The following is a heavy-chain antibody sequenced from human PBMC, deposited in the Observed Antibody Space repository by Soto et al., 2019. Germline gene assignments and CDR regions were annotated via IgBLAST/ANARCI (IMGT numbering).Heavy chain of an antibody. CDR1: GGSFSGYY. CDR2: INHSGRT. D-gene: IGHD1-1*01. Sequence: QVQLQQWGAGLLKPSETLSLTCAVYGGSFSGYYWGWIRQPPGKGLEWIGEINHSGRTNYNPSLKRLVTTEVATSKTQFALKLSSVTAAIPAVYYCARGSDNDIPGQYDYWGQETLVTVSS. V-gene: IGHV4-34*01. J-gene: IGHJ4*02. CDR3: ARGSDNDIPGQYDY.